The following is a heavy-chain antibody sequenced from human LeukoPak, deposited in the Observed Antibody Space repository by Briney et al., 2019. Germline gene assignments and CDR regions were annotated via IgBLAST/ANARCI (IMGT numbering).Heavy chain of an antibody. CDR3: ARRGLGRPDY. V-gene: IGHV4-34*01. Sequence: PSETLSLTCAVYGGSFSGYYWSWIRQPPGKGLEWIGEINHSGSTNYNPSLKSRVTISVDTSKNQFSLKLSSVTAADTAVYYCARRGLGRPDYWGQGTLVTVFS. CDR1: GGSFSGYY. CDR2: INHSGST. J-gene: IGHJ4*02. D-gene: IGHD7-27*01.